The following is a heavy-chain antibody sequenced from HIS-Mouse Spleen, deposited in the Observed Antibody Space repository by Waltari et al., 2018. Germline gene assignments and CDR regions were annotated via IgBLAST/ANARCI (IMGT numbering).Heavy chain of an antibody. CDR2: ISYDGSNK. D-gene: IGHD6-13*01. CDR1: GFTFSSYG. CDR3: AREIPYSSSWYDWYFDL. Sequence: GGVVQPGRSLRLSCAASGFTFSSYGMHWVRQAPGKGLEWVAVISYDGSNKYYADSVKGRFTISRDNSKNTLYLQMNSLRAEDTAVYYCAREIPYSSSWYDWYFDLWGRGTLVTVSS. J-gene: IGHJ2*01. V-gene: IGHV3-30*03.